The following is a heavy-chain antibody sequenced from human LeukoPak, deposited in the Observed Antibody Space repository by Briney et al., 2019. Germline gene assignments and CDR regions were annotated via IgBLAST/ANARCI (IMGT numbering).Heavy chain of an antibody. J-gene: IGHJ4*02. CDR2: IWYDGSNK. CDR1: GFTFSSYG. D-gene: IGHD3-22*01. CDR3: AASSSGYCDY. Sequence: GRSLRLSCAASGFTFSSYGMHWVRQAPGKGLEWVAVIWYDGSNKYCADSVKGRFTISRDNSKNTLYLQMNSLRAEGTAVYYCAASSSGYCDYWGQGTLVTVSS. V-gene: IGHV3-33*01.